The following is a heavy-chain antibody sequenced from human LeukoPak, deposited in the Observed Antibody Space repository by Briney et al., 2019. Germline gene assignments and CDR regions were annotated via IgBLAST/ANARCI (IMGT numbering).Heavy chain of an antibody. CDR2: IYYSGST. D-gene: IGHD5-24*01. V-gene: IGHV4-59*02. CDR1: CGLKYLFD. J-gene: IGHJ3*01. CDR3: AGLLWRSGGYNVSSVAN. Sequence: KPSETQSLPCTLSCGLKYLFDAKCLRQPPGKGLEWIGYIYYSGSTNYNPSLKSRVTISVDTSKHQFSLKLSSVTAADTAVYYRAGLLWRSGGYNVSSVANWGQGTMVTVSS.